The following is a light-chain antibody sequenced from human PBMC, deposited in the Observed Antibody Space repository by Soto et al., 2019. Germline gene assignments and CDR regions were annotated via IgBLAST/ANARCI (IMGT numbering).Light chain of an antibody. CDR3: QQYYSIPFT. Sequence: DIVMTQSPDSLAVSLGERATINCKSSQSVLYSSNNKNHLAWYQHKPGQPPKLLIYWASTRESGVPDRFSGSGSGTDFTLSIRSLQAEDVAVYYCQQYYSIPFTFGPGTKVDIK. J-gene: IGKJ3*01. CDR1: QSVLYSSNNKNH. V-gene: IGKV4-1*01. CDR2: WAS.